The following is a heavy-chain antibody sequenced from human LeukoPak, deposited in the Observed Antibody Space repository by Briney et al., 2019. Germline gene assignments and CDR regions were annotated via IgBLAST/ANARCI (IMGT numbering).Heavy chain of an antibody. CDR2: IYSGAIT. CDR1: GFTVTNYY. Sequence: GGSLRLSCAASGFTVTNYYMNWVRQAPGKGLEWVSIIYSGAITYYADSVKGRFTISRDTSKNTVSLQMNSLRAEDTAVYFCARVGDHFHWNLDLWGRGTLVTVSS. CDR3: ARVGDHFHWNLDL. J-gene: IGHJ2*01. V-gene: IGHV3-53*01. D-gene: IGHD3-3*02.